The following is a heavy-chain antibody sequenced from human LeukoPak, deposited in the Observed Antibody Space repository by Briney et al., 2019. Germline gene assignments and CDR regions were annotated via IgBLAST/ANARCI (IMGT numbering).Heavy chain of an antibody. CDR2: IIPIFGTA. J-gene: IGHJ6*02. D-gene: IGHD2-15*01. Sequence: SVKVSCKASGGTFSSYAISWVRQAPGQGLEWMGGIIPIFGTANYAQKFQGRVTITADESTSTAYMELSSLRSEDTAVYYCAREGCSGGSCYSLPYYYYGMDVWGQGTTVTVSS. CDR3: AREGCSGGSCYSLPYYYYGMDV. CDR1: GGTFSSYA. V-gene: IGHV1-69*13.